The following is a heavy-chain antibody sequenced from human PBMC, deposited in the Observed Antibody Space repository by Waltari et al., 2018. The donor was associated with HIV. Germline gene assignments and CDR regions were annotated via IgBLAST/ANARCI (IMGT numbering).Heavy chain of an antibody. D-gene: IGHD3-22*01. CDR3: AKDDSTGSSGYYPFHY. Sequence: EVQLVESGGGLVQPGGSLRLSCAASGLTFTNYAMNWVRQAPGKGLGWVSASIGSGGSAYSSDSVKGRFTISRDNSKNTLYLQMNSLRAEDTALYYCAKDDSTGSSGYYPFHYWGQGTLITVSS. CDR1: GLTFTNYA. CDR2: SIGSGGSA. V-gene: IGHV3-23*04. J-gene: IGHJ4*02.